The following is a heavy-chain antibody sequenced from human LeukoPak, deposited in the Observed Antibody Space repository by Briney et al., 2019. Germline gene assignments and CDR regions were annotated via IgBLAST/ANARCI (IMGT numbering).Heavy chain of an antibody. CDR1: GFTFTSYG. D-gene: IGHD2-15*01. Sequence: GGSLRLSCAASGFTFTSYGMRWVRQAPGKGLEWVAVIWYDGSNKYYADSVKGRFTISRDNSKNTLYLQMNSLRAEDTAVYYCAREVGDCSGGSCNYYYYYGMDVWGQGTTVTVSS. CDR3: AREVGDCSGGSCNYYYYYGMDV. CDR2: IWYDGSNK. V-gene: IGHV3-33*08. J-gene: IGHJ6*02.